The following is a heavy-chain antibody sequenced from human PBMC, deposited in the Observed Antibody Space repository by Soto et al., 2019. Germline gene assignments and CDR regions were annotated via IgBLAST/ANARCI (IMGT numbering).Heavy chain of an antibody. CDR3: AREGVVQDAILRYGMDV. Sequence: PSETLSLTCAVSGYFLSSGFYWGWIRHPPWKGLELIASIYHSGSTHYNPSLESRVTISVEPSKNQFSLKLSSVTAADTAVYYCAREGVVQDAILRYGMDVWGQGTTVTVSS. CDR1: GYFLSSGFY. CDR2: IYHSGST. D-gene: IGHD2-2*02. J-gene: IGHJ6*02. V-gene: IGHV4-38-2*02.